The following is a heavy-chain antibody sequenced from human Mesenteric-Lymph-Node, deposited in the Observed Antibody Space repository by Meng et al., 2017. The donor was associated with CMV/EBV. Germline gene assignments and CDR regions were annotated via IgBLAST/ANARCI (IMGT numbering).Heavy chain of an antibody. CDR3: ARGRYCSSTSCYRRAPRLGYYGMDV. Sequence: SETLSLTCTVSGGSISSSSYYWGWIRQPPGKGLEWIGSIYYSGSTYYNPSLKSRVTISVDTSKNQFSLKLSSVTAADTAVYYCARGRYCSSTSCYRRAPRLGYYGMDVWGQGTTVTVSS. CDR2: IYYSGST. J-gene: IGHJ6*02. V-gene: IGHV4-39*07. D-gene: IGHD2-2*01. CDR1: GGSISSSSYY.